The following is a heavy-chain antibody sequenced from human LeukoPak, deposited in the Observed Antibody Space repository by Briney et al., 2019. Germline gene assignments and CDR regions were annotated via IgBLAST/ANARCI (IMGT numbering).Heavy chain of an antibody. D-gene: IGHD4-23*01. CDR2: ISVHNGHT. CDR3: SRGGYGDKAPDF. V-gene: IGHV1-18*01. J-gene: IGHJ4*02. CDR1: GYIFINYG. Sequence: ASVKVSCKASGYIFINYGITWARQAPGQGLEWMGWISVHNGHTNYAQNLQDRVTLTTDTSTSTAYMELRGLRSDDTAMYYCSRGGYGDKAPDFWGQGTLVTVSS.